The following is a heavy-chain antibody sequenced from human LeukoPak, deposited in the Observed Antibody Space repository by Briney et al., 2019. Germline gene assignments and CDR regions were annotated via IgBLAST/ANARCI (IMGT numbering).Heavy chain of an antibody. CDR1: GGSFSGYY. V-gene: IGHV4-59*01. D-gene: IGHD1-26*01. Sequence: SETLSLTCAVYGGSFSGYYWSWIRQPPGKGLEWIGYIYYSGSTNYNPSLKSRVTISVDTSKNQFSLKLSSVTAADTAVYYCAIGVGATTPGFDYWGQGTLVTVSS. J-gene: IGHJ4*02. CDR3: AIGVGATTPGFDY. CDR2: IYYSGST.